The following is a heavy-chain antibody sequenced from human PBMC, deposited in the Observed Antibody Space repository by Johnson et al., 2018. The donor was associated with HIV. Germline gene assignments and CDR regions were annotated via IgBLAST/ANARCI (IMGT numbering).Heavy chain of an antibody. V-gene: IGHV3-30*18. Sequence: QVQLVESGGGVVQPGRSLRLSCAASGFTVSSYAIHWVRQAPGKGLQWVAVISYDGSNDYYADSVKGRFTISRDNSKNTLYLQMNSLRAEDTAVYYCAKKGGRYSSSHDAFDIWGQGTMVTVSS. J-gene: IGHJ3*02. CDR1: GFTVSSYA. D-gene: IGHD6-6*01. CDR2: ISYDGSND. CDR3: AKKGGRYSSSHDAFDI.